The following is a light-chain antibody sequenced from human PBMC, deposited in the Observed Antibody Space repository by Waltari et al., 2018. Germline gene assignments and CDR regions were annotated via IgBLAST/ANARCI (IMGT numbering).Light chain of an antibody. Sequence: DIQMTPSPSSVSASVGDRVTLTCRASQGISSRLAWYQQKPGKAPKLLIYDASSLHSGVPSRFSGSGSGTDFTLTIRSLQPEDFATYYCQQVNSFPLTFGGGTRVEMK. J-gene: IGKJ4*01. V-gene: IGKV1-12*01. CDR2: DAS. CDR1: QGISSR. CDR3: QQVNSFPLT.